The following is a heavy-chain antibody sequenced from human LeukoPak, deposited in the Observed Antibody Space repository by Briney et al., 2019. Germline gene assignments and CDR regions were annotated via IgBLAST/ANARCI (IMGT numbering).Heavy chain of an antibody. CDR2: INHSGST. CDR3: ARGAGGYFDY. J-gene: IGHJ4*02. CDR1: GGSISSSSYY. V-gene: IGHV4-39*07. Sequence: PSETLSLTCTVSGGSISSSSYYWGWIRQPPGKGLEWIGEINHSGSTNYNPSLKSRVTISVDTSKNQFSLKLSSVTAADTAVYYCARGAGGYFDYWGQGTLVTVSS. D-gene: IGHD3-16*01.